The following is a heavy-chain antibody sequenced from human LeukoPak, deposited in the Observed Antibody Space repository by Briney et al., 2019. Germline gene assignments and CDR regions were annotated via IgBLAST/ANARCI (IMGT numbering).Heavy chain of an antibody. Sequence: PGGSLRLSCAASGFSFSTYPVHWVRQAPGKGLEWVAVISYDGSNKYYADSVKGRFTISRDNSKNTLYLQMNSLRAEDTAVYYCARGFARYYDILTGPQHFDYWGQGTLVTVSS. V-gene: IGHV3-30-3*01. D-gene: IGHD3-9*01. CDR1: GFSFSTYP. CDR3: ARGFARYYDILTGPQHFDY. CDR2: ISYDGSNK. J-gene: IGHJ4*02.